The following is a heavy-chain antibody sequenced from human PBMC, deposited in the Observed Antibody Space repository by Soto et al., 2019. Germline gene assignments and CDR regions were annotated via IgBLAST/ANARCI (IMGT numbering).Heavy chain of an antibody. Sequence: PSETLSLTCTVSGGSISSYHWSWIRQPPGKGLEWIGYIYYSGSTNSNPSLKSRVTISVDTSKNRFSLNLGSVIAADTAVYYCARNSDTSPWDFDYWGQGTLVTVSS. J-gene: IGHJ4*02. CDR1: GGSISSYH. D-gene: IGHD6-13*01. V-gene: IGHV4-59*01. CDR3: ARNSDTSPWDFDY. CDR2: IYYSGST.